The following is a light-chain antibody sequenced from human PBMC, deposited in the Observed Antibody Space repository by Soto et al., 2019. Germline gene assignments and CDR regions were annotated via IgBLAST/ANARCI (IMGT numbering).Light chain of an antibody. J-gene: IGLJ1*01. CDR2: DDS. CDR3: QVWDRTSDHPYV. V-gene: IGLV3-21*02. CDR1: NIGGKH. Sequence: SYELTQPPSVSVDPGQTAIITCGGNNIGGKHVHWYQQKPGQAPILVIYDDSDRPSGIPERFSGSNSGNTASLTITRVEAGDEADYYCQVWDRTSDHPYVFATGTKVTVL.